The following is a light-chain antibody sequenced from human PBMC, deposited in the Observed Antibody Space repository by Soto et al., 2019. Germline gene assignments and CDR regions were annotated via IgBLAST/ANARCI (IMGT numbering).Light chain of an antibody. CDR3: QQYYSYPRA. Sequence: AIRGSRSPSSLTASPGDRVAITCRASQGISSYLAWYQQKPGKAPKLLIYAASTLQSGVPSRFSGSGSGTDFTLTISCLQSEDFATYYCQQYYSYPRAFGQGTKVDIK. J-gene: IGKJ1*01. CDR1: QGISSY. CDR2: AAS. V-gene: IGKV1-8*01.